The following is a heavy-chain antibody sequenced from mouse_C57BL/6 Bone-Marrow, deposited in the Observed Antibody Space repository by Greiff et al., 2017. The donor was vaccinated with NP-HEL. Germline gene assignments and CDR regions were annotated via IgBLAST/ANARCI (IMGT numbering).Heavy chain of an antibody. CDR1: GYTFTNYW. J-gene: IGHJ1*03. CDR3: ARGGLLRRYFDV. Sequence: QVQLQQPGAELVRPGTSVKMSCKASGYTFTNYWIGWAKQRPGHGLEWIGDIYPGGGYTNYNEKFKGKATLTADKSSSTAYMQFSSLTSEDSAIYYCARGGLLRRYFDVWGTGTTVTVSS. V-gene: IGHV1-63*01. D-gene: IGHD1-1*01. CDR2: IYPGGGYT.